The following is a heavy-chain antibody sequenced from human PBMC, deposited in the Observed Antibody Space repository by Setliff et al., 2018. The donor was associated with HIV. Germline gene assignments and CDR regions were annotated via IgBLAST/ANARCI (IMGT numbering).Heavy chain of an antibody. CDR1: GFTFSSYE. CDR3: ARDSVGYFDL. CDR2: LSSSGSTI. J-gene: IGHJ2*01. V-gene: IGHV3-48*03. Sequence: GGSLRLSCAASGFTFSSYEMNWVRQAPGKGREWVSYLSSSGSTIYYADSVKGRFTISRDNAKNSLYLQMNSLRAEDTAVYYCARDSVGYFDLWGRGTLVTVSS. D-gene: IGHD3-10*01.